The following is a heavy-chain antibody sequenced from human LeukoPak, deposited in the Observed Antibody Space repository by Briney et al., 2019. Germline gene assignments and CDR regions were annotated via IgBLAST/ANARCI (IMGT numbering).Heavy chain of an antibody. Sequence: SETLSLTCAVYGGSFSGYYWSWIRQPPGKGLEWMGEINHSGSTNYNPSLKSRVTISAGTSKNQFSLKLSSVTAADTAVYYCARGRITMVRGVIRGYYFDYWGQGTLVTVSS. CDR3: ARGRITMVRGVIRGYYFDY. CDR1: GGSFSGYY. D-gene: IGHD3-10*01. CDR2: INHSGST. J-gene: IGHJ4*02. V-gene: IGHV4-34*01.